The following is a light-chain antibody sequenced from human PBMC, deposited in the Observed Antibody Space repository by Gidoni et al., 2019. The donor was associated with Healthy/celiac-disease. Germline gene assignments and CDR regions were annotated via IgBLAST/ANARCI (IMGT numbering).Light chain of an antibody. CDR3: QQYNIWPRA. Sequence: EIVMTQSPAPLSVSPGDRATLSCRASQRVSSNLAWYQQKPGLAPRLLIYGASTRSTGIPARFIGTESGTEFTLTISSLQSEDFAFYYCQQYNIWPRAFXGXTKVEIK. CDR1: QRVSSN. V-gene: IGKV3D-15*01. J-gene: IGKJ4*01. CDR2: GAS.